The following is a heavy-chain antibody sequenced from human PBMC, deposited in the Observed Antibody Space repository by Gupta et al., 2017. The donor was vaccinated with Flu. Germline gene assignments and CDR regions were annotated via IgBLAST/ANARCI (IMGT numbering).Heavy chain of an antibody. CDR1: GVTRGTYP. Sequence: QMQLVQSGAEVKKPGSSVKVSCKASGVTRGTYPFSWVRQAPGRGIEWMGGIIPFFGTPNSAQKFQARITITADKSANIVYMELSSLRSEDTAIYYCARGRPGYSGVGDEAFYYYGMDVWGQGTPVIVSS. V-gene: IGHV1-69*06. D-gene: IGHD5-12*01. J-gene: IGHJ6*02. CDR2: IIPFFGTP. CDR3: ARGRPGYSGVGDEAFYYYGMDV.